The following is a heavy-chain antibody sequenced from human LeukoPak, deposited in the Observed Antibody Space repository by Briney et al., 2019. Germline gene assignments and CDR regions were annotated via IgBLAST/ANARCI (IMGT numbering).Heavy chain of an antibody. V-gene: IGHV1-46*01. Sequence: GASVKVSCKASGYTFTSYYMHWVRQAPGQGLEWMGIINPSGGSTGYAQKFQGRVTMTRDTSTSTVYMELSSLRSEDTAVYYCARDQNYYGSGSYSISLGFDYWGQGTLVTVSS. D-gene: IGHD3-10*01. J-gene: IGHJ4*02. CDR1: GYTFTSYY. CDR2: INPSGGST. CDR3: ARDQNYYGSGSYSISLGFDY.